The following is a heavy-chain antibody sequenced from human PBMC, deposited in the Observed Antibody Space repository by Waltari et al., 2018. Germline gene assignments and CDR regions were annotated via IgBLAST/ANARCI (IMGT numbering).Heavy chain of an antibody. V-gene: IGHV3-74*03. CDR2: INNGVGST. CDR3: ARAGLLGAFDV. Sequence: EVQLVESGGGLVQPGGSLRLSCAASGFTFSRSWIHWVRQFPGKGLMWVSRINNGVGSTVDADSGKGRCTISRDDAKNTVSLQMNNLSAEDTALYYCARAGLLGAFDVWGQGTMVTVSS. J-gene: IGHJ3*01. D-gene: IGHD2-15*01. CDR1: GFTFSRSW.